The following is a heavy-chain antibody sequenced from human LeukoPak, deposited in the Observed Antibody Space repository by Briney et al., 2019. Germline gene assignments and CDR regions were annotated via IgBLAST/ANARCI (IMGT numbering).Heavy chain of an antibody. J-gene: IGHJ4*02. Sequence: SETLSLTCAVYGGSFSGYYWSWIRQPPGKGLEWIGEINHSGSTNYNPSLKSRVTISVDTSKNQFSLKLSSVTAADTAVYYCARSYSGSCDYWGKGTLVTVS. CDR1: GGSFSGYY. CDR3: ARSYSGSCDY. D-gene: IGHD1-26*01. V-gene: IGHV4-34*01. CDR2: INHSGST.